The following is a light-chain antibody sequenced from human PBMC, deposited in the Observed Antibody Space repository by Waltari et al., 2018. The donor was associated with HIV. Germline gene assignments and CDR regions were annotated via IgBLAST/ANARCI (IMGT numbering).Light chain of an antibody. CDR2: DST. J-gene: IGLJ2*01. V-gene: IGLV7-46*01. CDR1: GGVVTRGHC. Sequence: QPVVTQEPSLTVSPGGTVTLTCASSGGVVTRGHCPHWFQQRPGQAPKTLIFDSTNRYSWTPGRFSGSLLEEKAALTLTGGQIEDEANYYCILSFDGDLCVGGGTKLSV. CDR3: ILSFDGDLC.